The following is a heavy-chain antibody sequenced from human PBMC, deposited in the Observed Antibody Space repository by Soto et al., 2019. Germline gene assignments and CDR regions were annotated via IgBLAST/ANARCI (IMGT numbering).Heavy chain of an antibody. CDR2: IKQDGSEK. CDR3: ATEGGDYRFDY. Sequence: GGSLRLSCAASGFTFSSYWMSWVRQAPGKGLEWVANIKQDGSEKYYVDSVKGRFTISRDNAKNSLYLQMNSLRAEDTAVYYCATEGGDYRFDYWGQGTLVTVSS. V-gene: IGHV3-7*01. CDR1: GFTFSSYW. J-gene: IGHJ4*02. D-gene: IGHD4-17*01.